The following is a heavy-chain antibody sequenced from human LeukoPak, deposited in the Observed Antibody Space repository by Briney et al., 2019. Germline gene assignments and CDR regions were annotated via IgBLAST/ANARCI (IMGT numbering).Heavy chain of an antibody. D-gene: IGHD6-19*01. Sequence: GGSLRVSCAASRFTFSKYTMNWVRQAPGKGLEWVASISSQENYVYYADSMKGRFTISRDNANNSLNLQLDSLRAEDTAVYYCARAILTVSGTALFYLDFWGQGTLVTVSP. J-gene: IGHJ4*02. CDR1: RFTFSKYT. CDR3: ARAILTVSGTALFYLDF. V-gene: IGHV3-21*01. CDR2: ISSQENYV.